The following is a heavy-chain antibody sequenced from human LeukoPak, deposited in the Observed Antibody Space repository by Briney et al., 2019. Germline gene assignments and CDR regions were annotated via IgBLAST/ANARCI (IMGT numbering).Heavy chain of an antibody. CDR3: ARDFGYYDILTGYTRDAFDI. J-gene: IGHJ3*02. D-gene: IGHD3-9*01. V-gene: IGHV4-4*07. Sequence: SETLSLTCTVSGGSISSYYWSWIRQPAGKGLEWIGRIYTSGSTNYNPSLKSRVTMSVDTSKNQFSLKLSSVTAADTAVYYCARDFGYYDILTGYTRDAFDIWGQGTMVTVSS. CDR1: GGSISSYY. CDR2: IYTSGST.